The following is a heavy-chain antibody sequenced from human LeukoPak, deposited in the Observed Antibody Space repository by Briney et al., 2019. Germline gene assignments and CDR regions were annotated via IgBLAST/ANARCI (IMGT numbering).Heavy chain of an antibody. CDR3: ATEAGIAIPGTIWYFAL. D-gene: IGHD2-2*02. CDR2: IIPVFGTT. CDR1: GGTFNTDA. Sequence: SAKVSCKASGGTFNTDAVSWVRQVPGQGPEWMGRIIPVFGTTNYAETFQGRLTITADTSTSRAHMHLSSLTSEDTAIYYCATEAGIAIPGTIWYFALWGRGTLVTVSS. J-gene: IGHJ2*01. V-gene: IGHV1-69*06.